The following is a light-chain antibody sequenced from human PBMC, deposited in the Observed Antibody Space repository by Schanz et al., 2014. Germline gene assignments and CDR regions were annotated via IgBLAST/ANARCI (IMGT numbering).Light chain of an antibody. CDR1: QSVSSN. CDR3: QQYGSSPPIT. V-gene: IGKV3-20*01. J-gene: IGKJ5*01. CDR2: SAS. Sequence: EIVMTQSPATLSVSPGENATLSCRASQSVSSNLAWYQQKPGQAPRLLIYSASRRATGIPERFSGSGSGTDFILTISRLDPEDFAVYYCQQYGSSPPITFGQGTRLEIK.